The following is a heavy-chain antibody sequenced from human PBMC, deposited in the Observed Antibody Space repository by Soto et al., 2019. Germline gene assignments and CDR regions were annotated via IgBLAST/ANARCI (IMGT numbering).Heavy chain of an antibody. D-gene: IGHD2-8*01. Sequence: PSETLSLTCTVSGGSISSYYWSWIRQPPGKGLEWIGYIYYSGSTNYNPSLKGRVTISVDTSKNQFSLKLSSVTAADTAVYCCAREVVPLGWFDPWGQGTLVTVSS. CDR2: IYYSGST. CDR1: GGSISSYY. V-gene: IGHV4-59*01. CDR3: AREVVPLGWFDP. J-gene: IGHJ5*02.